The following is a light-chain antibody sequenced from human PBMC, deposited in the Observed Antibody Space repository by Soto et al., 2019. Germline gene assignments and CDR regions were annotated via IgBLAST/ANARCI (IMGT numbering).Light chain of an antibody. Sequence: ESVLTQSPGTLSLSPGERATLSCRASQSFSGNYLAWYQQKPGQAPRLLIYGVSSRATGIPDRFSGSGSGTDFTLSISRLEPEDFAVYYCQQYGTSPPMYTFGQGTKLEIK. V-gene: IGKV3-20*01. CDR1: QSFSGNY. CDR3: QQYGTSPPMYT. CDR2: GVS. J-gene: IGKJ2*01.